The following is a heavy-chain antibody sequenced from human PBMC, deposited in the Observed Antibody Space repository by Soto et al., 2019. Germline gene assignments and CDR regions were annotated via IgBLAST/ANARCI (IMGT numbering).Heavy chain of an antibody. CDR3: ARQNLGSSWYN. D-gene: IGHD6-13*01. CDR1: GGSISSSSYY. J-gene: IGHJ4*02. Sequence: QLQLQESGPGLVKPSETLSLTCTVSGGSISSSSYYWGWIRQPPGKGLEWIGSIYYSGRTYYNPSLKSRVTISVDTSKNQFSLKLSSVTAADTAVYYCARQNLGSSWYNWGQGTLVTVSS. V-gene: IGHV4-39*01. CDR2: IYYSGRT.